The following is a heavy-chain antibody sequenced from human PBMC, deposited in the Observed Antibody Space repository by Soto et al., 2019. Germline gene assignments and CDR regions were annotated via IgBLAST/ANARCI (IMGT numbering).Heavy chain of an antibody. CDR3: ARDRRDSWVFGYYYYMDV. J-gene: IGHJ6*03. Sequence: PGGSLRLSCAASGFTFSSYAMHWVRQAPGKGLEYVSAISSNGGSTYYANSVKGRFTISRDNSKNTLYLQMGSLRAEDMAVYYCARDRRDSWVFGYYYYMDVWGKGTTVTVSS. CDR2: ISSNGGST. V-gene: IGHV3-64*01. CDR1: GFTFSSYA. D-gene: IGHD3-10*01.